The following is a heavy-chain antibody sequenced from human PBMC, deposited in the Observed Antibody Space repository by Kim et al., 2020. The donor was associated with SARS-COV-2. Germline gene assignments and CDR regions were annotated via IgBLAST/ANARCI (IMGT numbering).Heavy chain of an antibody. CDR2: IYYSGST. CDR1: GGSISSYY. D-gene: IGHD3-3*01. Sequence: SETLSLTCTVSGGSISSYYWSWIRQPPGKGLEWIGYIYYSGSTNYNPSLKSRVTISVDTSKNQFSLKLSSVTAADTAVYYCARAPEWLSYEGYYGMGVWGQGTTLTLS. V-gene: IGHV4-59*13. CDR3: ARAPEWLSYEGYYGMGV. J-gene: IGHJ6*02.